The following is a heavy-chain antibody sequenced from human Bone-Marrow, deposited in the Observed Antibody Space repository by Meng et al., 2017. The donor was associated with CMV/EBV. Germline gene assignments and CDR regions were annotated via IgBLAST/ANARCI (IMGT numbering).Heavy chain of an antibody. J-gene: IGHJ4*02. CDR1: GGSFSGYY. V-gene: IGHV4-34*01. Sequence: SETLSLTCAVYGGSFSGYYWSWIRQPPGKGLEWIGEINHSGSTNYNSSLKSRVTISLDTSKNQVSLKLRSVTAADTAVYFCARIGALYSSAWRAYDYWGQGRLVTVSS. D-gene: IGHD6-19*01. CDR3: ARIGALYSSAWRAYDY. CDR2: INHSGST.